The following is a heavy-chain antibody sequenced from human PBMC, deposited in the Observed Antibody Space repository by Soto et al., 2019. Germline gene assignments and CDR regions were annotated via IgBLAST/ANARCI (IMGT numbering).Heavy chain of an antibody. CDR2: IIPILGIA. CDR3: ARYGVAAAGTFDY. Sequence: QVQLVQSGAEVKKPGSSVKVSCKASGGTFSSYTISWVRQAPGQGLPWMGRIIPILGIANYAQKFQGRVRSIADRATSTASVELSSLRSEDTAVYYFARYGVAAAGTFDYWGQGTLVTVSS. D-gene: IGHD6-13*01. J-gene: IGHJ4*02. V-gene: IGHV1-69*02. CDR1: GGTFSSYT.